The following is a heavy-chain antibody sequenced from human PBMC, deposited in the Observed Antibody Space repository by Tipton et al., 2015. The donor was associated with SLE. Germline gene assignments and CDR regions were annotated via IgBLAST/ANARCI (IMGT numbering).Heavy chain of an antibody. Sequence: QSGPEVKKPGASVKVSCKASGYTFTSYGISWVRQAPGQGLEWMGWISAYNGNTNYAQKFQGRVTMTEDTSTDTAYMELSSLRSEDTAVYYCATNSPFGPGVFDYWGQGTLVTVSS. CDR1: GYTFTSYG. J-gene: IGHJ4*02. CDR2: ISAYNGNT. D-gene: IGHD3-16*01. V-gene: IGHV1-18*01. CDR3: ATNSPFGPGVFDY.